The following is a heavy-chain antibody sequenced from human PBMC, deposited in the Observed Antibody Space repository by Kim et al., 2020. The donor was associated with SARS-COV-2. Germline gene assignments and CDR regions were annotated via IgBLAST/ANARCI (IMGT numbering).Heavy chain of an antibody. J-gene: IGHJ4*02. CDR3: TRDRGDYGGNFFDY. V-gene: IGHV3-49*02. Sequence: AASVKGRFTISRDDSKSIAYLQMSSLKTEDTAVYYCTRDRGDYGGNFFDYWGQGTLVTVSS. D-gene: IGHD4-17*01.